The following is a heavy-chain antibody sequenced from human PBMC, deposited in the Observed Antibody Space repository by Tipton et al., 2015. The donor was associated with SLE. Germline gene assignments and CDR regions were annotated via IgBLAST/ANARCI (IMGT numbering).Heavy chain of an antibody. J-gene: IGHJ4*02. CDR2: IYHSGST. CDR3: ARGPEQWLVNPHYFDY. Sequence: TLSLTCTFSGGSISSSNWWSWVRQPPGKGLEWIGSIYHSGSTYYNPSLKSRVTISVDTSKNQFSLKLSSVTAADTAVYYCARGPEQWLVNPHYFDYWGQGTLVTVSS. CDR1: GGSISSSNW. V-gene: IGHV4-4*02. D-gene: IGHD6-19*01.